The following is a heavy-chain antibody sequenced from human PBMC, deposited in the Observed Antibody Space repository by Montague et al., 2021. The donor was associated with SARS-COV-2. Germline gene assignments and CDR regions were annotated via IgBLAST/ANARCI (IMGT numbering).Heavy chain of an antibody. CDR2: ISTSSSTI. V-gene: IGHV3-48*02. CDR3: STIAAADTLYYYYGMDV. Sequence: PLRLSCAASGFTFSSYSMNWVRQAPGKGLEWVSYISTSSSTIYYANSVKGRFTISRDNGKNSLYLQMNSLRDEDTAVYYCSTIAAADTLYYYYGMDVWGQGTTVTVSS. CDR1: GFTFSSYS. D-gene: IGHD6-13*01. J-gene: IGHJ6*02.